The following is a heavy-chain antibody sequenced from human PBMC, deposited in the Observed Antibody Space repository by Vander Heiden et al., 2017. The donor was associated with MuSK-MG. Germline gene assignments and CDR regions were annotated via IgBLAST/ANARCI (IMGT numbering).Heavy chain of an antibody. CDR3: ARDAGYYNYYMDV. CDR1: GFAFSSYG. J-gene: IGHJ6*03. V-gene: IGHV3-33*01. CDR2: IWFDGIKK. Sequence: QIQLVESGGGVVQPGRSLRLSCEAPGFAFSSYGIHWGRQAPGKGLEWVAVIWFDGIKKDYGDSGKGRFTISRDNSKNTLYLQMNSLRAEDTAVYYCARDAGYYNYYMDVWGKGTTVTVSS.